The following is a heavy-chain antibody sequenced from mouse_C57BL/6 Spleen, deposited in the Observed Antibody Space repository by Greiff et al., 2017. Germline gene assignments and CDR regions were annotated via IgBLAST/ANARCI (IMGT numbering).Heavy chain of an antibody. D-gene: IGHD2-4*01. CDR2: IRSKSNNYAT. CDR1: GFSFNTYA. Sequence: DAGGGLVQPKGSLKLSCAASGFSFNTYAMNWVRQAPGKGLEWVARIRSKSNNYATYYADSVKDRFTISRDDSESMLYLQMNNLKTEDTAMYYCVRQKIYYDYDGAMDYWGQGTSVTVSS. CDR3: VRQKIYYDYDGAMDY. J-gene: IGHJ4*01. V-gene: IGHV10-1*01.